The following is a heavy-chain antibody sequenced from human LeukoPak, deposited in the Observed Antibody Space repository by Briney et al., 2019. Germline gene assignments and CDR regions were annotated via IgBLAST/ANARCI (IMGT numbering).Heavy chain of an antibody. Sequence: GASVKVSCKASGYTFTGYYMHWVRQAPGQGLEWMGWINPNSGGTNYAQKFQGRVTMTRDTSISTAYMELSRLRSDDTAVYYCARDDYYGSGSGMDVWGQGTTVTVSS. CDR3: ARDDYYGSGSGMDV. J-gene: IGHJ6*02. V-gene: IGHV1-2*02. CDR2: INPNSGGT. CDR1: GYTFTGYY. D-gene: IGHD3-10*01.